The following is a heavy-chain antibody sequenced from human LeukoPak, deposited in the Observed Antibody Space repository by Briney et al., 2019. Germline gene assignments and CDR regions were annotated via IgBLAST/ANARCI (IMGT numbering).Heavy chain of an antibody. V-gene: IGHV4-39*07. CDR1: GGSISSSSYY. J-gene: IGHJ4*02. CDR2: IYYSGST. Sequence: SETLSLTCTVSGGSISSSSYYWGWIRQPPGKGLEWIGSIYYSGSTYYNPSLKSRVTISVDTSKNQFSLKLSSVTAADTAVYYCARDLYSSSSEDYFDYWGQGTLVTVSS. CDR3: ARDLYSSSSEDYFDY. D-gene: IGHD6-6*01.